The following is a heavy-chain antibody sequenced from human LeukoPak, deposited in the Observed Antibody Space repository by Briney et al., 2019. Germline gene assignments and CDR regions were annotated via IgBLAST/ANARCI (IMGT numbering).Heavy chain of an antibody. CDR1: GFTFSSYS. V-gene: IGHV3-21*04. D-gene: IGHD6-19*01. Sequence: KSGGSLRLSCAASGFTFSSYSMNWVRQAPGKGLEWVSSISSSSSYIYYADSVKGRFTISRDNAKNSLYLQMNSLRAEDTAVYYCARVAVAGTFWLDYWGQGTLVTVSS. J-gene: IGHJ4*02. CDR2: ISSSSSYI. CDR3: ARVAVAGTFWLDY.